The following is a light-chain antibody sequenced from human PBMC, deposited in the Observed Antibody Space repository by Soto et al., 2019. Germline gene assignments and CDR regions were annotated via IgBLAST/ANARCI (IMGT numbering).Light chain of an antibody. J-gene: IGKJ4*01. CDR1: QIISSR. CDR3: QQYNSYSLT. CDR2: DAY. V-gene: IGKV1-5*01. Sequence: DIQMTQSPSILSASVGDRVTITCRASQIISSRLAWYQQKPGKAPKLLIYDAYNLESGVPSRFSGSGSGTEFTLTISSLQPDDFATYYCQQYNSYSLTFGGGTKVDI.